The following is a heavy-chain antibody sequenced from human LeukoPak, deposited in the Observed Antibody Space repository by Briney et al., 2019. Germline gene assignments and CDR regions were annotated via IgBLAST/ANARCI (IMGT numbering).Heavy chain of an antibody. D-gene: IGHD3-22*01. CDR1: GGSISSSSYY. V-gene: IGHV4-39*01. Sequence: PSETMSLTCTVSGGSISSSSYYWGWIRQPPGKGLEWIGRIYYSGSTYYNPSLKSPVTISVDTSKNQFSLKLSSVTAADTAVYYCATPGGPMIAEDYWGQGTLVTVSS. CDR2: IYYSGST. J-gene: IGHJ4*02. CDR3: ATPGGPMIAEDY.